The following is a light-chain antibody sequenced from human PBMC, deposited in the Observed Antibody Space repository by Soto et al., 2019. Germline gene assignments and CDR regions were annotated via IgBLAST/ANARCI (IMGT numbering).Light chain of an antibody. J-gene: IGKJ4*01. V-gene: IGKV3-20*01. CDR2: GAS. Sequence: EIVLTQSPGTLSLSPGERATLSCRASQSVSSSYLAWYQQKPGQAPRHRLYGASSRATGIPDRFSGSGSGTDFTLTISRLEPEDCAVYYCQQYGRSLTFGGGTKVEIK. CDR3: QQYGRSLT. CDR1: QSVSSSY.